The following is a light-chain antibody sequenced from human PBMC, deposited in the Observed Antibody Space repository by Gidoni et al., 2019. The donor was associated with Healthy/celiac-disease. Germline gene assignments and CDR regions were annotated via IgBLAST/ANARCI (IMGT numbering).Light chain of an antibody. J-gene: IGKJ1*01. CDR1: QSVSRSY. V-gene: IGKV3-20*01. CDR3: QQYPRA. Sequence: TQSPGTLSLSPGERATLSCRASQSVSRSYLPWYQQKPGQAPRRLIYGASSRATGSQDRFSGSESGTDFNITNSRLEPENFAVYYCQQYPRAFGQGTKVEIK. CDR2: GAS.